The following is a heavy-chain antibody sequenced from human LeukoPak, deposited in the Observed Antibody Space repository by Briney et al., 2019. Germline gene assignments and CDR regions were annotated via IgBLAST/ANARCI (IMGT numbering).Heavy chain of an antibody. CDR2: MNPNSGNT. J-gene: IGHJ5*02. CDR3: ARGLGGWSGYYSDWFDG. CDR1: GYTFTSYD. D-gene: IGHD3-3*01. Sequence: ASVKVSCTASGYTFTSYDINWVRQAPGQGLGRMGWMNPNSGNTSYAQKLQGRVTITRNTSISTAYMGLSRLTSAAPAAFSCARGLGGWSGYYSDWFDGWGQGTLVTVSS. V-gene: IGHV1-8*01.